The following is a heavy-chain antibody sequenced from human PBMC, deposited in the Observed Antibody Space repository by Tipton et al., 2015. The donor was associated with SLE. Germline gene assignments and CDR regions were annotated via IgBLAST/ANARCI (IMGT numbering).Heavy chain of an antibody. Sequence: GLVKPSETLSLTCTVSGGSISSYFWSWIRQPAGKGLEWLGRIYSSGSTNYNPSLKSRLTMSIDTSKNQFSLKLRSVTAADTALYYCARGASSWNFDYWGQGSLVTVSS. V-gene: IGHV4-4*07. D-gene: IGHD6-13*01. CDR3: ARGASSWNFDY. J-gene: IGHJ4*02. CDR1: GGSISSYF. CDR2: IYSSGST.